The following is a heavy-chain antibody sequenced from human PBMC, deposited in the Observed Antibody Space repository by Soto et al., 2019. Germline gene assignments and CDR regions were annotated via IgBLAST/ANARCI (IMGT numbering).Heavy chain of an antibody. CDR1: GGTFSSYT. J-gene: IGHJ1*01. CDR2: IIPILGIA. V-gene: IGHV1-69*08. D-gene: IGHD3-3*01. CDR3: ARDSGRKDFWSGYSTAAYFQH. Sequence: QVQLVQSGAEVKKPGSSVTVSCKASGGTFSSYTISWVRQAPGQGLEWMGRIIPILGIANYAQKFQGRVTITADKSKSTAYMDLSILISEATAVYYCARDSGRKDFWSGYSTAAYFQHWGQGTLVTVSS.